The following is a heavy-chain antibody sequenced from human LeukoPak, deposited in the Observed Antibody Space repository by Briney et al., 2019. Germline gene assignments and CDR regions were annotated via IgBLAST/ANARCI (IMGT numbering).Heavy chain of an antibody. Sequence: SETLSLTCAVYGGSFSGYYWSWIRQPPGKGLEWIGEINHSGSTNYNPSLKSRVTISVDTSKNQFSLKLSSVTAADTAVYYCARARIVVVPAAIPRAYQYYYGMDVWGQGTTVTVPS. J-gene: IGHJ6*02. CDR1: GGSFSGYY. CDR3: ARARIVVVPAAIPRAYQYYYGMDV. D-gene: IGHD2-2*02. V-gene: IGHV4-34*01. CDR2: INHSGST.